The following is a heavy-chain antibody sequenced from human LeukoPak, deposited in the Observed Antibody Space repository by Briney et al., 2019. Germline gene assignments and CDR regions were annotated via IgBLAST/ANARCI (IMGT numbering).Heavy chain of an antibody. CDR3: ARRLQIVWYGLDV. V-gene: IGHV1-2*02. J-gene: IGHJ6*02. Sequence: GASVKVSCKASGYTFTGYYIHWVRQAPGQGLEWMGWVNPNSGGTMYEEKFQGRVNMTRDTSISTAYMELTGLRSDDTAVYHCARRLQIVWYGLDVWGQGTSVTVSS. CDR1: GYTFTGYY. D-gene: IGHD2-21*01. CDR2: VNPNSGGT.